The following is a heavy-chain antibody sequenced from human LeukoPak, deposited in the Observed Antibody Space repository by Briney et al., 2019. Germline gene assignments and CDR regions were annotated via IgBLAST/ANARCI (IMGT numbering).Heavy chain of an antibody. J-gene: IGHJ4*02. CDR2: IYPGDSDT. D-gene: IGHD3-22*01. Sequence: GESLKISCKGSGYSFTSYWIGWVRQMPGKGLEWMGIIYPGDSDTRYSPSFQCPGTVSADKSISTAYLQWSSLKASDTAMYYCARQSHYYDSSGSVDYWGQGTLVTVSS. CDR1: GYSFTSYW. V-gene: IGHV5-51*01. CDR3: ARQSHYYDSSGSVDY.